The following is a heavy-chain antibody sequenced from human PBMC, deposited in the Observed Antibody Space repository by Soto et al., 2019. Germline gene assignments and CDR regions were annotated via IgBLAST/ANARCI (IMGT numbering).Heavy chain of an antibody. CDR3: AKYSTSGPSRFFDL. Sequence: GGSLRLSCAASGFTFSIYAVAWIRQTPGKGLEWVSVIGAGSDGIQYVDSVKGRFSISRDNSKNTLYLHMNSLRAEDTAIYYCAKYSTSGPSRFFDLWGQGTLVTVSS. CDR2: IGAGSDGI. D-gene: IGHD5-12*01. J-gene: IGHJ4*02. CDR1: GFTFSIYA. V-gene: IGHV3-23*01.